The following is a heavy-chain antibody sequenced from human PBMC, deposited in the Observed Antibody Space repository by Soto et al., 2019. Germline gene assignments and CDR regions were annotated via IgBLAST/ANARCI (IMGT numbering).Heavy chain of an antibody. CDR3: VGGDYGVFDY. D-gene: IGHD4-17*01. CDR1: GGSISSSSYY. Sequence: SETLSLTCTVSGGSISSSSYYWGWIRQPPGKGLEWIGSIYYSGSTYYNLSLKSRVTISVDTSKNQFSLKLSSVTAADTAVYYCVGGDYGVFDYWGQGTLVTVSS. J-gene: IGHJ4*02. CDR2: IYYSGST. V-gene: IGHV4-39*01.